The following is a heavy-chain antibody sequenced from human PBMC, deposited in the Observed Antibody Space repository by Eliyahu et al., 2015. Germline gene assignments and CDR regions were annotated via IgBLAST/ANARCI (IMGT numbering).Heavy chain of an antibody. J-gene: IGHJ4*02. D-gene: IGHD6-13*01. CDR3: ARGSLYSSXFDY. CDR1: GGSFSGYY. Sequence: QVQLQQWGAGLLKPSETLSLTCAXXGGSFSGYYWSWIRQPPGKGLEWIGEINHSXSTNYNPSLKSRVTISVDTSXNQFSLKLSSVTAADTAVYYCARGSLYSSXFDYWGQGTLVTVSS. V-gene: IGHV4-34*01. CDR2: INHSXST.